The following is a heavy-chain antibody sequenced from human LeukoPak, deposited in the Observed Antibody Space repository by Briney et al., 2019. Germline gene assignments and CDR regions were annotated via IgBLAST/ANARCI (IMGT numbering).Heavy chain of an antibody. D-gene: IGHD6-19*01. Sequence: ASETLSLTCAVYGGSFSGYYWSWIRQPPGKGLEWIGEIYHSGSTNYNPSLKSRVTISVDKSKNQFSLKLSSVTAADTAVYYCAKAVADKRPYYFDYWGQGTLVTVSS. CDR3: AKAVADKRPYYFDY. CDR2: IYHSGST. CDR1: GGSFSGYY. J-gene: IGHJ4*02. V-gene: IGHV4-34*01.